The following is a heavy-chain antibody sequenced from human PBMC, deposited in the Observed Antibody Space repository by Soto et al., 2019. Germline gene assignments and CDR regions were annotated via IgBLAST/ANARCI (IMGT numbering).Heavy chain of an antibody. CDR1: GASLSGYS. V-gene: IGHV4-34*01. Sequence: KSSETLSLTCAVYGASLSGYSWSWIRQPPGKGLEWIGEINGSGNTNYNPSLKSRVTISEGSSRNQISLTLTSVTAADTAVYYCVGLCRGTSCTDFWGQGTLVTVSS. CDR3: VGLCRGTSCTDF. J-gene: IGHJ4*02. D-gene: IGHD2-2*01. CDR2: INGSGNT.